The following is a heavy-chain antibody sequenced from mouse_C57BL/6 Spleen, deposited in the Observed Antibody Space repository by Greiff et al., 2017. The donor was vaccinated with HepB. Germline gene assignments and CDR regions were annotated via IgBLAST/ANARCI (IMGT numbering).Heavy chain of an antibody. CDR2: INPSTGGT. D-gene: IGHD4-1*01. V-gene: IGHV1-42*01. Sequence: VQLQQSGPELVKPGASVKISCKASGYSFTGYYMNWVKQSPEKSLEWIGEINPSTGGTTYNQKFKAKATLTVDKSSSTAYMQLKSLTSEDSAVYYCARSGTGFRYYFDYWGQGTTLTVSS. J-gene: IGHJ2*01. CDR3: ARSGTGFRYYFDY. CDR1: GYSFTGYY.